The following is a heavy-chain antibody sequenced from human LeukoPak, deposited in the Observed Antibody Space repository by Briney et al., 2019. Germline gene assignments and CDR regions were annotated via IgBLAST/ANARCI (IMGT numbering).Heavy chain of an antibody. V-gene: IGHV1-8*03. CDR3: ARVVPAAIRALSYFDY. D-gene: IGHD2-2*02. CDR1: GYTFTSYD. Sequence: ASVKVSCKASGYTFTSYDIYWVRQATGQGLEWVGWMNPNSGNTGYAQKFQGRVTITRNTSISTAYMELSSLRSEDTAVYYCARVVPAAIRALSYFDYWGQGTLVTVSS. J-gene: IGHJ4*02. CDR2: MNPNSGNT.